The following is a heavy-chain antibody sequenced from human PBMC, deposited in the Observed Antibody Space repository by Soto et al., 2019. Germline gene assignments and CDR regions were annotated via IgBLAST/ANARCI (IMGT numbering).Heavy chain of an antibody. Sequence: ASVKPSCKASGGTISSYAISWVRQAPGQGLEWMGGIIPIFGTANYAQKFQGRVTITADKSTSTAYMELSSLRSDDTAVYYCARVMVRKVGSGTSRPYVFYFWGQGTTVTVS. CDR3: ARVMVRKVGSGTSRPYVFYF. D-gene: IGHD3-10*01. CDR2: IIPIFGTA. V-gene: IGHV1-69*06. J-gene: IGHJ6*02. CDR1: GGTISSYA.